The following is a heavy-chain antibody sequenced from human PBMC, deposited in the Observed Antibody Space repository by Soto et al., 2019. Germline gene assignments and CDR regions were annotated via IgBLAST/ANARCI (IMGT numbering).Heavy chain of an antibody. CDR1: GFTFSTYA. V-gene: IGHV3-23*01. CDR3: ARGGYSYGH. CDR2: ITASDGSA. D-gene: IGHD5-18*01. J-gene: IGHJ4*02. Sequence: EVQLLESGGGLVQPGGSLRLSCAASGFTFSTYAMTWVRQAPGKGLERISSITASDGSAYYADSVKGRFTISRDNPMNTLYLQMNSLRVEDTAVYYCARGGYSYGHWCQGTLVTVSS.